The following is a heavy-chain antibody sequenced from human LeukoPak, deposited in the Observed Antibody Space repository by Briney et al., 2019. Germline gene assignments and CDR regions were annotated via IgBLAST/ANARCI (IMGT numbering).Heavy chain of an antibody. V-gene: IGHV1-69*01. J-gene: IGHJ5*02. CDR2: IITIFGTA. D-gene: IGHD1-26*01. CDR3: AREWENDLRFDP. CDR1: GGTFSSYA. Sequence: LGSSVTVSCKASGGTFSSYAISWVRQAPGQGLEWMGGIITIFGTANYAQKFQGRVTITADESTSTAYMVLSSLRSEDTAVYYCAREWENDLRFDPWGQGTLVTVSS.